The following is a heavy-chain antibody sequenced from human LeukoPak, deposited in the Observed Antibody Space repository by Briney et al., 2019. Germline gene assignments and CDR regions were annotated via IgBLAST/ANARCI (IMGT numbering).Heavy chain of an antibody. D-gene: IGHD3-10*02. V-gene: IGHV3-48*03. J-gene: IGHJ6*04. CDR1: GFTFSSYD. CDR2: ISSSGSTI. CDR3: AELGITMIGGV. Sequence: GGSLSLSCAASGFTFSSYDRTWARHAQGKGRKWVSSISSSGSTIYYADSVKGRFTISRDNAKNSLYLQMNSLRAEDTAVYYCAELGITMIGGVWGKGTTVTISS.